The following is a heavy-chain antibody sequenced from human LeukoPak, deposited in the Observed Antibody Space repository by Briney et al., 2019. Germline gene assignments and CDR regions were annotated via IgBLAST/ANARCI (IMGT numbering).Heavy chain of an antibody. J-gene: IGHJ4*02. CDR3: ARVTGGYKGPFDF. CDR2: IDWTDDK. D-gene: IGHD1-1*01. Sequence: SGPTLVKPTQTLTLTCTFSGFSLSTSGMSVNWIRQPPGKALEWLARIDWTDDKYYSTSLKTRLTISTDTSKNQVVLTMTNMDSVDTATYYCARVTGGYKGPFDFWGQGTPVTVSS. V-gene: IGHV2-70*11. CDR1: GFSLSTSGMS.